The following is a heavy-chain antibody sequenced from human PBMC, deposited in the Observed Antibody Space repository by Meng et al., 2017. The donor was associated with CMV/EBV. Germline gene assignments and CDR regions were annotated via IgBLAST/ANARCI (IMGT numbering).Heavy chain of an antibody. CDR2: MNPNSGNT. V-gene: IGHV1-8*03. Sequence: ASVKVSCKASGYTFTSYDINWVRQATGQGLEWMGWMNPNSGNTGYAQKFQGRVTITRNTSISTAYMELSILRSEDTAVYYCARGGDCSSTSCYMEKWFFPLQQVYGMDVWGQGSTVTVSS. CDR1: GYTFTSYD. CDR3: ARGGDCSSTSCYMEKWFFPLQQVYGMDV. J-gene: IGHJ6*02. D-gene: IGHD2-2*02.